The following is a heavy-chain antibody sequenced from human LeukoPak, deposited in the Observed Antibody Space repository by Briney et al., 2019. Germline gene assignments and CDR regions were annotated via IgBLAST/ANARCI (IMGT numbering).Heavy chain of an antibody. Sequence: PGGSLRLSCAASGFTVSSNYMSWVRQAPGKGLEWVSVIYSGGSTYYADSVKGRFTISRDNSKNTLYLQMNSLRAEDTAVYYCAGGIAARGKVNRFDPWGQGTLVTVSS. V-gene: IGHV3-66*02. D-gene: IGHD6-6*01. CDR3: AGGIAARGKVNRFDP. J-gene: IGHJ5*02. CDR1: GFTVSSNY. CDR2: IYSGGST.